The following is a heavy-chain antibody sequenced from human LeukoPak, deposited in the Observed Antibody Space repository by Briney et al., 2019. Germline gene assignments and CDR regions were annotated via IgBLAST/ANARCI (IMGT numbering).Heavy chain of an antibody. CDR1: GYNFTNYW. CDR2: ICPGDSDT. V-gene: IGHV5-51*01. J-gene: IGHJ4*02. D-gene: IGHD3-9*01. CDR3: ARGNVDWSYLDN. Sequence: GESLKISCKDSGYNFTNYWIAWVRQMPGKGLEWMGIICPGDSDTRYSPSFQGQVTISADKSISTAYLQWSSLKASDSAIYYCARGNVDWSYLDNWGQGTLVTVSS.